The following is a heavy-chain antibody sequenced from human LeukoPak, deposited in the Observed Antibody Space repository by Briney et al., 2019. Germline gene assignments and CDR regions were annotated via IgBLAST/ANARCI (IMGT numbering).Heavy chain of an antibody. CDR2: INHSGST. D-gene: IGHD5-18*01. Sequence: PSETLSLTCAVYGGSFSGYYWSWIRQPPGKGLEWIWEINHSGSTNYNPSLKSRVTISVDTSKNQFSLKLSSVTAADTAVYYCARGKGGYSYGYWGQGTLVTVSS. CDR3: ARGKGGYSYGY. V-gene: IGHV4-34*01. CDR1: GGSFSGYY. J-gene: IGHJ4*02.